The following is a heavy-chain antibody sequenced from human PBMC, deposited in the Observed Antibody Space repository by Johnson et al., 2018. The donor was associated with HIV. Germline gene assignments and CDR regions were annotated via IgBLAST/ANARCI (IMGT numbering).Heavy chain of an antibody. CDR3: ARDGRDLVTRGSFDV. J-gene: IGHJ3*01. CDR2: ISWNSGSI. V-gene: IGHV3-9*01. D-gene: IGHD3-9*01. CDR1: GFTFNDYA. Sequence: VQLVESGGGLVQPGRSLILSCAASGFTFNDYAMHWVRQAPGKGLEWVSGISWNSGSIGYADSVKGRFTISRDNSKNTLYLQMNSLRPADTAVYYCARDGRDLVTRGSFDVWGQGTVVTVSS.